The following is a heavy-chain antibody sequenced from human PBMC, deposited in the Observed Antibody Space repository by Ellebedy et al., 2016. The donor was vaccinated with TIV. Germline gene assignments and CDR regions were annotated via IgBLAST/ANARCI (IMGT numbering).Heavy chain of an antibody. D-gene: IGHD4-11*01. Sequence: GGSLRLXXAASGFTVNNNYMNWVRQAPGKGLEWVSVIYSAGSTMYADSVKGRFTICRDTAKNSLYLQMTSLRAEDTAVYYCARDSRGRSKIDYWGQGTLVTVSS. J-gene: IGHJ4*02. CDR2: IYSAGST. V-gene: IGHV3-53*01. CDR1: GFTVNNNY. CDR3: ARDSRGRSKIDY.